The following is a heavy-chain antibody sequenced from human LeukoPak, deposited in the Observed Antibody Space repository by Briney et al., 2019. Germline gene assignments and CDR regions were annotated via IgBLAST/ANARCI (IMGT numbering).Heavy chain of an antibody. CDR3: ARGDFWSGYWNYYMDV. CDR2: ISYDGSNE. Sequence: RSLRLSCAASEFTLSNYAMHWVRQAPGKGLEWVAVISYDGSNEYYADSVKGRFTISRDTSKNTLYLQMNSLRAEDTAVYYCARGDFWSGYWNYYMDVWGKGTTVTVSS. J-gene: IGHJ6*03. D-gene: IGHD3-3*01. CDR1: EFTLSNYA. V-gene: IGHV3-30-3*01.